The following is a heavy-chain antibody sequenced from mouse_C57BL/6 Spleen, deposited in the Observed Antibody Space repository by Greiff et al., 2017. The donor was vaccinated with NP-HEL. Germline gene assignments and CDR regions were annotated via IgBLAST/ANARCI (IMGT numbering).Heavy chain of an antibody. J-gene: IGHJ3*01. CDR3: VRQDGYYETWFAY. V-gene: IGHV10-1*01. D-gene: IGHD2-3*01. Sequence: EVQVVESGGGLVQPKGSLKLSCAASGFSFNTYAMNWVRQAPGKGLEWVARISSKSNNYATYYADSVKDRFTISRDDSESILYLQMNNLKTEDTAVYYCVRQDGYYETWFAYWGQGTLVTVSA. CDR1: GFSFNTYA. CDR2: ISSKSNNYAT.